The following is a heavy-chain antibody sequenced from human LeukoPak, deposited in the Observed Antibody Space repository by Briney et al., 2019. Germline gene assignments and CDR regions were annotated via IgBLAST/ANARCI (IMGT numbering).Heavy chain of an antibody. CDR1: GYSFTSYW. V-gene: IGHV5-51*01. CDR2: IYPGDSDT. J-gene: IGHJ3*02. Sequence: KTGESLKISCKGSGYSFTSYWIGWVRQMPGKGLEWMGIIYPGDSDTRYSPSFQGQVTISADKSISTAYLQWSSLKASDTAMYYCARPFYGDHDVYAFDIWGQGTMVTVSS. CDR3: ARPFYGDHDVYAFDI. D-gene: IGHD4-17*01.